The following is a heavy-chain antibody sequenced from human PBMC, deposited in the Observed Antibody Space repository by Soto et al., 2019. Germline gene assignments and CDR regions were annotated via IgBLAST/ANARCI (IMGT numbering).Heavy chain of an antibody. CDR2: INPNSGGT. Sequence: ASVKVSCKASGYTFTGYYMHWVRQAPGQGLEWMRWINPNSGGTNYAQKFQGRVTMTRDTSISTAYMELSRLRSDDTAVYYCARGYVVVVADWFDPWGQGTLVTVSS. V-gene: IGHV1-2*02. J-gene: IGHJ5*02. D-gene: IGHD2-15*01. CDR3: ARGYVVVVADWFDP. CDR1: GYTFTGYY.